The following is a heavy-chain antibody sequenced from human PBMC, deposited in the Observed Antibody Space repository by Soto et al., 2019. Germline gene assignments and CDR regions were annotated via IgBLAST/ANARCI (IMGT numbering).Heavy chain of an antibody. CDR2: ISYAGSNI. V-gene: IGHV3-30*03. CDR3: ATMGSGYALWY. D-gene: IGHD2-2*01. J-gene: IGHJ4*02. CDR1: GFTFSNYD. Sequence: QEQLVESGGGVVQPGRSLRLSCAASGFTFSNYDMHWVRQAPDKGLDWVAGISYAGSNIYYADSVKGRFTISRDNSKNTLSLQMNSLTAEDTAVYYCATMGSGYALWYWGQGTLVTVST.